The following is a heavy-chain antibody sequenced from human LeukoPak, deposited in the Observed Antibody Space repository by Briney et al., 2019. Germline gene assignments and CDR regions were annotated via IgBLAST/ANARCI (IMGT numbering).Heavy chain of an antibody. D-gene: IGHD1-14*01. CDR2: ISSSSDYI. Sequence: GGTLRLSCTASEFTTGDYTISWVQQAPGRGLELVSSISSSSDYIYYQDSEKGRITISRNYVKNALFLQRKSRRAEDTADYYSSRGKTSQTIGTRKTYNWSDPWGQGPLVTVSS. J-gene: IGHJ5*02. V-gene: IGHV3-21*01. CDR3: SRGKTSQTIGTRKTYNWSDP. CDR1: EFTTGDYT.